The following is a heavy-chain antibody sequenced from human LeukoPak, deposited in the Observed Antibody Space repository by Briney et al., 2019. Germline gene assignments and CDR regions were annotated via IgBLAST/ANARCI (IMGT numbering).Heavy chain of an antibody. CDR1: GFTFSSYG. J-gene: IGHJ3*02. CDR2: ISYDGSNK. D-gene: IGHD3-22*01. Sequence: GGSLRLSCAASGFTFSSYGMHWVRQAPGKGLEWVAVISYDGSNKYYADSVKGRFTISRDNSKNTLYLQMNSLRAEDTAVYYCAKAYYYESSGYYTAFDIWGQGTMVTVSS. CDR3: AKAYYYESSGYYTAFDI. V-gene: IGHV3-30*18.